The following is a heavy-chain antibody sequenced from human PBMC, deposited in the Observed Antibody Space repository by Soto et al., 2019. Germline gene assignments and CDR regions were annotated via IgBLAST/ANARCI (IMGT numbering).Heavy chain of an antibody. CDR2: TYYRSKWYN. CDR3: ARDRGITIFGVVMLTNWFDP. D-gene: IGHD3-3*01. V-gene: IGHV6-1*01. Sequence: SQTLALPCAISGDSVSSSSSACNFIRQSPSRGLEWLGRTYYRSKWYNDYAVSVKSRITINPDTSKNQFSLQLNSVTPEDTAVYYCARDRGITIFGVVMLTNWFDPWGQGTLVTVSS. CDR1: GDSVSSSSSA. J-gene: IGHJ5*02.